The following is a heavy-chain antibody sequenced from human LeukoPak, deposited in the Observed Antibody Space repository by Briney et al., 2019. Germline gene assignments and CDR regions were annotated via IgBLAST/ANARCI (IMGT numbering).Heavy chain of an antibody. CDR3: VRGSPGYSSSWHAY. CDR2: INSDATST. CDR1: GFMLSSTR. V-gene: IGHV3-74*01. J-gene: IGHJ4*02. Sequence: GGSLRLSCAASGFMLSSTRMHWVRQAPGKGLVWVSRINSDATSTSYADPVRGRFTISRDDAKNTMYLQMNSLRAEDTAMYYCVRGSPGYSSSWHAYWGQGTLVTVSS. D-gene: IGHD6-13*01.